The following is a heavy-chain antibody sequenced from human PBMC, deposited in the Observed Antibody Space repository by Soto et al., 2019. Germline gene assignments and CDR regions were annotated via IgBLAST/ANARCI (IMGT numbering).Heavy chain of an antibody. CDR2: IYYSGST. D-gene: IGHD5-12*01. CDR1: GGSISNHY. V-gene: IGHV4-59*11. Sequence: HSETLSLTCTVSGGSISNHYWSWIRQPPGKGLEWIGYIYYSGSTNYNPSLKSRVTISVDMSKNQFSLRAEDTAVYYCAKAISGYNAPLDYWGQGTGVTVSS. J-gene: IGHJ4*02. CDR3: AKAISGYNAPLDY.